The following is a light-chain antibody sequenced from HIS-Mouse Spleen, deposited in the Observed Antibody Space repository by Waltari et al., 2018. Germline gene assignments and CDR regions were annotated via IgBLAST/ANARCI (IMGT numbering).Light chain of an antibody. J-gene: IGKJ2*01. Sequence: EIVMPQSPATLSVSPGDRATLSCRASQSVSSNLARYQQKPGQAPRLLIHGASTRATGIPARFSGSGSGTEFTLTISSLQSEDFAVYYCQQYNNWPPEYTFGQGTKLEIK. V-gene: IGKV3-15*01. CDR3: QQYNNWPPEYT. CDR2: GAS. CDR1: QSVSSN.